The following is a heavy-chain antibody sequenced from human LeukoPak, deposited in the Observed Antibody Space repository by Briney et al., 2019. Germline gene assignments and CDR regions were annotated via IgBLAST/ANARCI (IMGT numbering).Heavy chain of an antibody. J-gene: IGHJ4*02. CDR3: AKDRIAYSSRWHYFDY. CDR2: ISNDGNDK. Sequence: GGSLRLSCTASEFTFSGYDMHWVRQAPGKGLEWVAVISNDGNDKYYADSVKGRYTISRDNSKNTLYLQMKSLTFEDTAVYYCAKDRIAYSSRWHYFDYWGQGTLVTVSS. CDR1: EFTFSGYD. D-gene: IGHD6-13*01. V-gene: IGHV3-30*18.